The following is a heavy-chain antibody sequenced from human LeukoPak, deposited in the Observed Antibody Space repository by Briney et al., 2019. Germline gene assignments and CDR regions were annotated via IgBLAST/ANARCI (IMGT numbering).Heavy chain of an antibody. Sequence: SENLSLTCTVSGGSISSSSYYWGWIRQPPGKGLEWIGSIYYSGSTYYNPSLKSRVTISVDTSKNQFSLKLSSVTAADTAVYYCARDQGKRADFWSGYYCYYYMDVWGKGTTVTVSS. J-gene: IGHJ6*03. CDR1: GGSISSSSYY. V-gene: IGHV4-39*07. D-gene: IGHD3-3*01. CDR2: IYYSGST. CDR3: ARDQGKRADFWSGYYCYYYMDV.